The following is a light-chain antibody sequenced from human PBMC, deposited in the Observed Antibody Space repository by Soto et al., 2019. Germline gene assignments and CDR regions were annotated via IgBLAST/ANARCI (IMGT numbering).Light chain of an antibody. V-gene: IGLV2-11*01. J-gene: IGLJ1*01. CDR3: SSYTDSSNYV. CDR1: GSDVGDSSH. CDR2: EVN. Sequence: QSALTQPRSVSGSPGQSVTISCTATGSDVGDSSHVSWYQLHPGKAPKLMIYEVNNRPSGVPDRFSGSKSGSTASLTISGLQAEDEADYYCSSYTDSSNYVFGTGTQLTVL.